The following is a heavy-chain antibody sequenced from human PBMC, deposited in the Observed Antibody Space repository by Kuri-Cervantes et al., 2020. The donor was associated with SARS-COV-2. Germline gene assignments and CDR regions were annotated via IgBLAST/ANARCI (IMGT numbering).Heavy chain of an antibody. Sequence: GGSLRLSCAASRFTFSSYAMSWVRQAPGKGLEWVSAISGSGGSTYYADSVKGRFTISRDNSKNTLYLQMNSLRAEDTAVYYCARESKGVTIFGVVYNWFDPWGQGTLVTVSS. CDR1: RFTFSSYA. CDR2: ISGSGGST. D-gene: IGHD3-3*01. J-gene: IGHJ5*02. CDR3: ARESKGVTIFGVVYNWFDP. V-gene: IGHV3-23*01.